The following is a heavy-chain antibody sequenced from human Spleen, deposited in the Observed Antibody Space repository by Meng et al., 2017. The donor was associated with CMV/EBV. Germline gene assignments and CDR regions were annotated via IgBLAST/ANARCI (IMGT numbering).Heavy chain of an antibody. J-gene: IGHJ6*02. V-gene: IGHV3-30*02. CDR3: VRDSSTWDYHYYGMDV. CDR2: VRYDGSDK. D-gene: IGHD6-13*01. CDR1: GFTFSSSG. Sequence: GESLKISCAASGFTFSSSGMHWVRQAPGKGLEWVAFVRYDGSDKYYADSVKGQFTISRDNSKNTLYLQMNSLRAEDTAVYYCVRDSSTWDYHYYGMDVWGQGTTVTVSS.